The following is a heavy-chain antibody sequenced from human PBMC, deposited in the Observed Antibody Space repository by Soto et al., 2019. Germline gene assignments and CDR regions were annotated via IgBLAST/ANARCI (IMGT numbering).Heavy chain of an antibody. CDR3: ATDVATTAYYFCLAV. CDR2: MNPNSGNT. Sequence: ASVKVSCKASRYTFTNYDINWVRQATGQGLEWMGWMNPNSGNTSYAQKFQGRITMTRNTSISTAFMELSGLRSADTAVYYCATDVATTAYYFCLAVWRHATPVTVSS. J-gene: IGHJ6*02. D-gene: IGHD4-17*01. CDR1: RYTFTNYD. V-gene: IGHV1-8*01.